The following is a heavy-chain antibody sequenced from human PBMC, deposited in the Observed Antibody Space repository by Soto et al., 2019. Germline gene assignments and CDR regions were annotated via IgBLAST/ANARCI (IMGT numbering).Heavy chain of an antibody. Sequence: QVQLVESGGGVVQPGRSLRLSCAASGFTFSSYAMHWVRQAPGKGLEWVAVISYDGSNKYYADSVKGRFTISRDNSKYTLYLQMNSLRADVTAVYYTERVNIVVVPAAMHYDYWGQGTLVTVYS. J-gene: IGHJ4*02. V-gene: IGHV3-30-3*01. CDR2: ISYDGSNK. CDR1: GFTFSSYA. CDR3: ERVNIVVVPAAMHYDY. D-gene: IGHD2-2*01.